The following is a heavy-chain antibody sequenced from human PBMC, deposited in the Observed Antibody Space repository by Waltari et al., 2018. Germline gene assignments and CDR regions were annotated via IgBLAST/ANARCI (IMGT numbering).Heavy chain of an antibody. CDR1: GGTLGSDA. J-gene: IGHJ4*02. Sequence: QVQLVQSGAEVKKPGSSVKVSCKASGGTLGSDAISWVRPAPGQRLEWMGRTIPVLGSSSSAQKFAGRVTISADESTTTAFMELSSLRSDDTAVYYCATTTYSTLSDVSSYFFYFHSWGQGTLVTVSS. CDR3: ATTTYSTLSDVSSYFFYFHS. CDR2: TIPVLGSS. V-gene: IGHV1-69*15. D-gene: IGHD3-22*01.